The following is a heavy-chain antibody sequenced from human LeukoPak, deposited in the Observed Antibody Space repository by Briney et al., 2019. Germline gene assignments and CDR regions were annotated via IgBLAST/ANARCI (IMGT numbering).Heavy chain of an antibody. J-gene: IGHJ4*02. D-gene: IGHD3-10*01. V-gene: IGHV3-73*01. CDR3: TRQERHYGSGSYYMNS. CDR2: IRSKANSYAT. CDR1: GFTFSGSA. Sequence: GGSLRLSCAASGFTFSGSAMHWVRQASGKGLEWVGRIRSKANSYATAYAASVKGRFTISRDDSKNTAYLQMNSLKTEDTAVYYCTRQERHYGSGSYYMNSWGQGTLVTVSS.